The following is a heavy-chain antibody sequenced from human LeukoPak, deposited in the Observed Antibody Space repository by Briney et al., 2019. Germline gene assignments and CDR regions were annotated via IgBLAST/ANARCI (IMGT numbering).Heavy chain of an antibody. CDR3: ARVGVRGVIGVSDY. J-gene: IGHJ4*02. Sequence: GGSLRLSCAASGFTFSSYSMNWVRQAPGKGLEWVSYISSSSSTIYYADSVKGRFTISRDNAKNSLYLQMNSLRAEDTAVYYCARVGVRGVIGVSDYWGQGTLVTVSS. D-gene: IGHD3-10*01. CDR1: GFTFSSYS. CDR2: ISSSSSTI. V-gene: IGHV3-48*04.